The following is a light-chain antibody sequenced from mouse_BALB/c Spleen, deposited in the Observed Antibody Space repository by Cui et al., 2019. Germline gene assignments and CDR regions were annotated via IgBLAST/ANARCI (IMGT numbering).Light chain of an antibody. V-gene: IGKV16-104*01. CDR2: SGS. CDR1: KSISKY. Sequence: DVQITQSPSYLAPSPGETITINCRASKSISKYLAWYQEKPGKTNKLLIYSGSTLQSRIPSRFSGSGSGTDFTLTISSLEPEDFAMYYCQQHNEYPWTFGGGTKLEIK. J-gene: IGKJ1*01. CDR3: QQHNEYPWT.